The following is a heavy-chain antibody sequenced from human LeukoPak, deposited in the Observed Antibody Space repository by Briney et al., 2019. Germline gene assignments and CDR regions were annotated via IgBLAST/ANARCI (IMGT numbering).Heavy chain of an antibody. D-gene: IGHD3-22*01. Sequence: PGGSLRLSCAASGFAFSSYWMHWVRQVPGKGLVWLSRINGDGSYTKYADSVKGRFTISRDNAQNTLFLQMNSLSAEDTAVYFCARDKSEYDSSGRGDYWGQGTQVTVSS. CDR2: INGDGSYT. CDR1: GFAFSSYW. V-gene: IGHV3-74*03. J-gene: IGHJ4*02. CDR3: ARDKSEYDSSGRGDY.